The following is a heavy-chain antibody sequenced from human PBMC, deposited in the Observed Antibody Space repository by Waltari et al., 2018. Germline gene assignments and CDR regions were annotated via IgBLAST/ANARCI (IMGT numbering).Heavy chain of an antibody. CDR2: ISYDGSNK. CDR1: GFTFSSYA. V-gene: IGHV3-30-3*01. Sequence: QVQLVESGGGVVQPGRSLRLSCAASGFTFSSYAMHWVRQAPGKGLEWVAVISYDGSNKYYADSVKGRFTISRDNSKNTLYLQMNSLRAEDTAVYYCARERGDILTGYPSAFDYWGQGTLVTVSS. CDR3: ARERGDILTGYPSAFDY. J-gene: IGHJ4*02. D-gene: IGHD3-9*01.